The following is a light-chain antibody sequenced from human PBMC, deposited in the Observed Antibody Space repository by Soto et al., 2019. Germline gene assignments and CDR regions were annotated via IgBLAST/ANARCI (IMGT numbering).Light chain of an antibody. Sequence: DIVMSQSPEFLAVHLRERATINCKSSQSLLYSSNNKTYLAWYQHRPGQSPKMLIFWASARESGVPDRFSGSGSETDFTLSISRLQAEDAGVYYCQQYYSDFFTFGQGTRLEIK. J-gene: IGKJ2*01. CDR2: WAS. V-gene: IGKV4-1*01. CDR1: QSLLYSSNNKTY. CDR3: QQYYSDFFT.